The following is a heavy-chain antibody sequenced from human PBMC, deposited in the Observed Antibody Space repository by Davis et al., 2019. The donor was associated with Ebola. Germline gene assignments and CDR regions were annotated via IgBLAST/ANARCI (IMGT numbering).Heavy chain of an antibody. D-gene: IGHD2-2*02. Sequence: AASVKVSCKASGYTFTSYGISWARQAPGQGLEWMGWISAYNGNTNYAQKFQGRVTITADKSTSTAYMELSSLRSEDTAVYYCATPYCSSTSCYRGAPTSLTFDYWGQGTLVTVSS. CDR3: ATPYCSSTSCYRGAPTSLTFDY. CDR2: ISAYNGNT. J-gene: IGHJ4*02. V-gene: IGHV1-18*01. CDR1: GYTFTSYG.